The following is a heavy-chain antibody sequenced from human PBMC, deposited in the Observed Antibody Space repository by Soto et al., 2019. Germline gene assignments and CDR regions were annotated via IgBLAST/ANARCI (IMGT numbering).Heavy chain of an antibody. CDR1: GASVSSNNW. J-gene: IGHJ4*02. Sequence: QVQLQESGPGLVKPSGTLFLTCAVSGASVSSNNWWSWVRQPPGKGLEWIGEMFHSGSTNYNPSLKSRVTVSVDKSRNQLSLQLDSVSVADTAVYYCARHGVYYFDYWGQGTLVAVSS. CDR3: ARHGVYYFDY. D-gene: IGHD4-17*01. V-gene: IGHV4-4*02. CDR2: MFHSGST.